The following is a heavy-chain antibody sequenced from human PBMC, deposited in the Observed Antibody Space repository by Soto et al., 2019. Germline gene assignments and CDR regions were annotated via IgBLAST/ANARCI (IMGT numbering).Heavy chain of an antibody. CDR2: ISYDGSNK. CDR3: AKELAAAGTFSYYGMDV. CDR1: GFTFSSYG. D-gene: IGHD6-13*01. J-gene: IGHJ6*02. Sequence: PGGSLRLSGAASGFTFSSYGMHWVRQAPGKGLEWVAVISYDGSNKYYADSVKGRFTISRDNSKNTLYLQMNSLRAEDTAVYYCAKELAAAGTFSYYGMDVWGQGTTVTVSS. V-gene: IGHV3-30*18.